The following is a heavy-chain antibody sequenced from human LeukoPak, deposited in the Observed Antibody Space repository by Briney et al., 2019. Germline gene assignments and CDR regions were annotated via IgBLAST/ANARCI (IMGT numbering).Heavy chain of an antibody. D-gene: IGHD3-22*01. Sequence: SETLSLTCTVSGGSISSYYWSWIRQPPGKGLEWIGYIYYSGSTNYNPSLKSRVTMSVDTSKNQFSLKLSSVTAADTAVYYCARDAPRFYDSRPYYMDVWGKGTTVTVSS. J-gene: IGHJ6*03. CDR2: IYYSGST. V-gene: IGHV4-59*12. CDR3: ARDAPRFYDSRPYYMDV. CDR1: GGSISSYY.